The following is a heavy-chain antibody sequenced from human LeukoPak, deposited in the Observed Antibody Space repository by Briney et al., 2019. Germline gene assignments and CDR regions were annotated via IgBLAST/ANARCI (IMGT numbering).Heavy chain of an antibody. V-gene: IGHV4-34*01. CDR2: VNHSGST. J-gene: IGHJ3*02. CDR1: GGSFSGYY. Sequence: SETLSLTCAVYGGSFSGYYWSWIRQTPGKGLEWIGEVNHSGSTNYNPSLKSRVTILLDTSKNQFSLKLSSVTAADTAVYYCARGNYDYVWGSYCNEAFDIWGQGTRVTVSS. CDR3: ARGNYDYVWGSYCNEAFDI. D-gene: IGHD3-16*01.